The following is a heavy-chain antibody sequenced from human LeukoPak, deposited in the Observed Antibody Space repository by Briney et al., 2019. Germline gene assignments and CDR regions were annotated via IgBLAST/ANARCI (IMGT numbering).Heavy chain of an antibody. D-gene: IGHD5-18*01. CDR1: GGSISSSNW. Sequence: SETLSLTCAVSGGSISSSNWWSWVRQPPGKGLEWIGEIYHSGSTNYNPSLKSRVTISVDKSKNQFSLKLSSVTAADTAVYYCGRVRSYSYGYNGYWGQGTLVTVSS. J-gene: IGHJ4*02. CDR3: GRVRSYSYGYNGY. CDR2: IYHSGST. V-gene: IGHV4-4*02.